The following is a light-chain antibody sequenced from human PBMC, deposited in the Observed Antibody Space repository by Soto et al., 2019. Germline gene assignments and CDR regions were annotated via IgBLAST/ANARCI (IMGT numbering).Light chain of an antibody. CDR2: DVN. Sequence: QSALTQPRSVSGSPGQSVTISCTGTSSDVGSYNYVSWYQQHPGKAPKLMIHDVNKRPSGVPDRFSGSKSGNTASLTISGLQAEDEADYYCCSYAGSYTVIFGGGTKVTVL. J-gene: IGLJ2*01. CDR1: SSDVGSYNY. V-gene: IGLV2-11*01. CDR3: CSYAGSYTVI.